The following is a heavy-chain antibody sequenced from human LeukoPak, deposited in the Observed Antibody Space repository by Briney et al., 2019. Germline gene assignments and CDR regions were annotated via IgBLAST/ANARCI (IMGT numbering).Heavy chain of an antibody. V-gene: IGHV4-59*08. D-gene: IGHD3-3*01. Sequence: SETLSLTCTVSGGSISSYYWSWIRQPPGKGLEWIGYIYYSGSTYYNPSLKSRVTISVDTSKNQFSLKLSSVTAADTAVYYCASSPSTIFGVVIYLAFDIWGQGTMVTVSS. J-gene: IGHJ3*02. CDR3: ASSPSTIFGVVIYLAFDI. CDR2: IYYSGST. CDR1: GGSISSYY.